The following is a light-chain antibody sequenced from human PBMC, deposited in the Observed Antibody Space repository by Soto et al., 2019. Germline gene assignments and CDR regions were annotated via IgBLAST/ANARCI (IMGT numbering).Light chain of an antibody. CDR3: QQYGSSPTWT. CDR1: QSLSDN. J-gene: IGKJ1*01. Sequence: EIVSTPSPATLSASPGESATLSCMASQSLSDNLAWYQQIPGQALRLLIYDASNRATGIPDRFSGGGSGTDFTLTISRLETEDFAVYYGQQYGSSPTWTVGQGTKGEIK. V-gene: IGKV3-20*01. CDR2: DAS.